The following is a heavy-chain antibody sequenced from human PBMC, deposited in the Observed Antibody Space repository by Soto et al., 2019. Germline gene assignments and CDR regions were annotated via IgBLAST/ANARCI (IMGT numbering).Heavy chain of an antibody. D-gene: IGHD6-13*01. Sequence: PGGSLRLSCAASGFTFSSYGMHWVRQAPGKGLEWVAVISYDGSNKYYADSVKGRFTISRDNSKNTLYLQMNSLRAEDTAVYYCAIAAAGTEVGWFDPWGQGTLVTVSS. CDR1: GFTFSSYG. CDR2: ISYDGSNK. CDR3: AIAAAGTEVGWFDP. V-gene: IGHV3-30*03. J-gene: IGHJ5*02.